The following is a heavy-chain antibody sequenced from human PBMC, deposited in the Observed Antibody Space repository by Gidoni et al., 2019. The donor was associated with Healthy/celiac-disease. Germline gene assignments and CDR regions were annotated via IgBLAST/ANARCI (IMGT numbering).Heavy chain of an antibody. CDR2: INHSGST. CDR1: GGSFSGYY. V-gene: IGHV4-34*01. CDR3: ARSGGYSYGYYYYYYMDV. Sequence: QVQLQQWGAGLLKPSETLSLTCAVYGGSFSGYYWIWIRQPPGKGLEWIGEINHSGSTNYNPSLKSRVTISVDTSKNQFSLKLSSVTAADTAVYYCARSGGYSYGYYYYYYMDVWGKGTTVTVSS. D-gene: IGHD5-18*01. J-gene: IGHJ6*03.